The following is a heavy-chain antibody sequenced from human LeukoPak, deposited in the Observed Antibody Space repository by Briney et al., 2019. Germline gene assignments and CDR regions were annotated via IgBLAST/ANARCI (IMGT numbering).Heavy chain of an antibody. J-gene: IGHJ3*01. CDR2: VSYTGRT. CDR3: ARLLDNDISGDPDTFDV. Sequence: PSQTLSLTCTVSGGSLSGHYWSWIPQPPGQRLEWIGYVSYTGRTKYNPSLQSRVTISIDTSKSQFSLKLTSVTSADTAVYSCARLLDNDISGDPDTFDVWGQGTTVIVSS. V-gene: IGHV4-59*11. D-gene: IGHD3-22*01. CDR1: GGSLSGHY.